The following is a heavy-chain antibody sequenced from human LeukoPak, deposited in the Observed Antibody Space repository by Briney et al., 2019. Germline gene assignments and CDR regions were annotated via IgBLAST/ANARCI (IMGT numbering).Heavy chain of an antibody. CDR2: INNDGSVT. D-gene: IGHD1-26*01. J-gene: IGHJ4*02. CDR3: ARLVGTTALLDY. CDR1: GFPFNHYY. V-gene: IGHV3-74*01. Sequence: GGSLRLSCAASGFPFNHYYMSWIRQAPGKGLVWVSRINNDGSVTNYADSVKGRFTISRDNAKNTLYLQMNSLRAEDTAVYYCARLVGTTALLDYWGQGTLVTVSS.